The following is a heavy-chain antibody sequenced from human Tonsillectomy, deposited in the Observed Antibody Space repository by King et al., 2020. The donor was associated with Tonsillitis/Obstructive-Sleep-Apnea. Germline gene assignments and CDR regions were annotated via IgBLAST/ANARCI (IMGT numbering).Heavy chain of an antibody. V-gene: IGHV4-31*03. CDR2: IYYSGST. CDR1: GGSISSGGYY. J-gene: IGHJ3*02. CDR3: AKDGLSGYSYGYDAFDI. D-gene: IGHD5-18*01. Sequence: VQLQESGPGLVKPSQTLSLTCTVSGGSISSGGYYWSWIRQHPGKGLEWIGYIYYSGSTYYNPSLKSRVTISVDTSKNQFSLKLSSVTAAATDVYYCAKDGLSGYSYGYDAFDIWGQXTMVTVSS.